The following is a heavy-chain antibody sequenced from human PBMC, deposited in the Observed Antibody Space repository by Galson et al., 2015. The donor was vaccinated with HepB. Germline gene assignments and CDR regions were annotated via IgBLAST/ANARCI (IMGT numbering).Heavy chain of an antibody. D-gene: IGHD2-2*01. CDR1: GFSFGDYS. CDR3: AREFPIVVVPAAHIDY. V-gene: IGHV3-48*01. J-gene: IGHJ4*02. CDR2: ISGSRSA. Sequence: PLRLSCAASGFSFGDYSMNWVRQAPGKGLEWVSYISGSRSAIADSVKGRFTISRDNAKNTLYLQMNSLRAEDTAVYYCAREFPIVVVPAAHIDYWGQGTLVTVSS.